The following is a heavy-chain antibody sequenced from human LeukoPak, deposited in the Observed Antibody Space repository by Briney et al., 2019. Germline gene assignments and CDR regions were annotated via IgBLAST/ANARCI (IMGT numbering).Heavy chain of an antibody. CDR2: IKSKTAGGTT. D-gene: IGHD3-22*01. V-gene: IGHV3-15*07. J-gene: IGHJ4*02. CDR3: AQGSGQYYEY. CDR1: GLTLSNVW. Sequence: GGSLRLSCAVSGLTLSNVWMNWVRQAPGKGLEWVGRIKSKTAGGTTDFAAPVKGRFTISRDDSKNTLYLQMNSLTSEDSAVYYCAQGSGQYYEYWGQGTLVTVSS.